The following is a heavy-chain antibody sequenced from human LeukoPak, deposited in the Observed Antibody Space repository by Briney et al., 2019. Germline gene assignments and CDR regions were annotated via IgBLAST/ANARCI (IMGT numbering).Heavy chain of an antibody. CDR3: ARHKAGADHVEY. CDR1: GCSISSSSHY. Sequence: PSETLSLTCSVSGCSISSSSHYWGWIRQPPGKGLEWIGSVYYNGDTYSSSSLKSRFTASADTSNNHFSLRLSSVTAADTAVYYCARHKAGADHVEYWGQGILVTVSS. CDR2: VYYNGDT. J-gene: IGHJ4*02. D-gene: IGHD6-19*01. V-gene: IGHV4-39*01.